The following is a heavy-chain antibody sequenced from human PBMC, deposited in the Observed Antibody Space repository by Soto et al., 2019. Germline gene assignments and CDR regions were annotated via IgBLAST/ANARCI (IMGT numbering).Heavy chain of an antibody. CDR3: ARLGGQRLLSDY. Sequence: QLQLQESGPGLVKPSETLSLTCTVSGVSISSSSYYWGWIRQPPGKGLEWIGGIYYSGSTYYNPSLKSRVTISVDTSKKQCSLKLSSVTAADTAVYYCARLGGQRLLSDYWGQGTLVTVSS. J-gene: IGHJ4*02. CDR1: GVSISSSSYY. D-gene: IGHD6-25*01. V-gene: IGHV4-39*01. CDR2: IYYSGST.